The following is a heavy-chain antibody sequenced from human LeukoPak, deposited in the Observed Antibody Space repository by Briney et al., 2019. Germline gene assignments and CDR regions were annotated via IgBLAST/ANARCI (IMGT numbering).Heavy chain of an antibody. CDR3: ARDPDYYDSSGRAFDI. V-gene: IGHV4-59*01. CDR1: GCSISSYY. CDR2: IYYSGST. J-gene: IGHJ3*02. Sequence: SETLSLTCTVSGCSISSYYWSWIRQPPGKGLEWIGYIYYSGSTNYNPSLKSRVTISVDTSKNQFSLKLSSVTAADTAVYYCARDPDYYDSSGRAFDIWGQGTMVTVSS. D-gene: IGHD3-22*01.